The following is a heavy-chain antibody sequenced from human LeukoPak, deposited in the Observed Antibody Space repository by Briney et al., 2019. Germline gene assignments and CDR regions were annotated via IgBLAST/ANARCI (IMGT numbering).Heavy chain of an antibody. CDR3: ARGSYFPDWYFDL. Sequence: SQTLSLTCTVSGGSISSGGYYWSWIRQHPGKGLEWIGYIYYSGSTYYNPSLKSRVTISVDTSKNQFSLKLSSVTAADTAVYYCARGSYFPDWYFDLWGRGTLVTVSS. CDR1: GGSISSGGYY. V-gene: IGHV4-31*03. CDR2: IYYSGST. J-gene: IGHJ2*01. D-gene: IGHD3-10*01.